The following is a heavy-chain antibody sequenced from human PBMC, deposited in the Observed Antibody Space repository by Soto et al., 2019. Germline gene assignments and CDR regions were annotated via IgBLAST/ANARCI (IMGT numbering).Heavy chain of an antibody. D-gene: IGHD2-15*01. CDR1: GFTFSSYS. V-gene: IGHV3-48*01. CDR3: ARDGCSGSNCLNWFDP. J-gene: IGHJ5*02. CDR2: ISSSSTTK. Sequence: EVQLVESGGGLVQPGGSLRLSCAASGFTFSSYSMNWVRQAPGKGLEWVSYISSSSTTKYYADSVKGRFTISRDNAKNSLYLQMHSLRAEDTAVYYCARDGCSGSNCLNWFDPWGQGTLVTVSS.